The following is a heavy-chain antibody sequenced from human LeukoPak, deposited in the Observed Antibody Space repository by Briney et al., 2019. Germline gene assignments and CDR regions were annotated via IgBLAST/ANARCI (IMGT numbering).Heavy chain of an antibody. CDR2: ISGSGGST. J-gene: IGHJ4*02. D-gene: IGHD4-11*01. CDR3: AKSASYYSTYLDY. Sequence: GGSLRLSCAASGFTFSSYAMSWVRQASGKGLEWVSVISGSGGSTYYADSVKGRFTISRDNSKNTLYLQMNSLRAEDTAVYYCAKSASYYSTYLDYWGQGTLVTVSS. CDR1: GFTFSSYA. V-gene: IGHV3-23*01.